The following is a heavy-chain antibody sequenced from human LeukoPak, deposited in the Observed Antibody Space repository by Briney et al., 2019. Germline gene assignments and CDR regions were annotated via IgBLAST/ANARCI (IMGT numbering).Heavy chain of an antibody. D-gene: IGHD2-2*01. CDR1: GFTFSSYW. J-gene: IGHJ4*02. CDR3: ARAVSNRHLDY. V-gene: IGHV3-7*01. Sequence: GRSLRLSCAASGFTFSSYWMSWVPQAPGKGLEWVANIKQGGSEKYYVDSVKGRFTISRDNAKNSLYLQMNSLRAEDTAVYYCARAVSNRHLDYWGQGTLVTVSS. CDR2: IKQGGSEK.